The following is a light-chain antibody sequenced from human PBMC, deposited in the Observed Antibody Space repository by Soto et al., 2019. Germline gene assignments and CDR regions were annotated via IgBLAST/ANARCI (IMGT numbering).Light chain of an antibody. CDR1: QSVSNN. Sequence: EIVMTQSPATLSVSPGERATLSCRASQSVSNNLAWYQKKPGQAPRLLIYGASTRATGIPARFSGSGSGTEFTLTISRLQSGDFAVYYCQQYNNWWTFGQGTRVEIK. CDR3: QQYNNWWT. CDR2: GAS. J-gene: IGKJ1*01. V-gene: IGKV3-15*01.